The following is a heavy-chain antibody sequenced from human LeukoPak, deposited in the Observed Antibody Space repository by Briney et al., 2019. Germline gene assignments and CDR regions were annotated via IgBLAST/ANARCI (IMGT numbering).Heavy chain of an antibody. V-gene: IGHV3-23*01. D-gene: IGHD6-6*01. J-gene: IGHJ4*02. Sequence: GGSLRISCAASGFTFSSFGMSWVRQAPGKGLEWISTISGGGGTIYYADSVRGRFAISRDNSMDTLSLQMNSLGAEDTALYYCAKGRYSSSSAYFDYWGQGALVTVSS. CDR2: ISGGGGTI. CDR1: GFTFSSFG. CDR3: AKGRYSSSSAYFDY.